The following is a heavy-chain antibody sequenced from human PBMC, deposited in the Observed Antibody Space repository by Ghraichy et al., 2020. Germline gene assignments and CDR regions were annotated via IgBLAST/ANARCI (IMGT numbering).Heavy chain of an antibody. Sequence: GGSLRLSCAASGFTFSSYWMHWVRQAPGKGLVWVSRINSDGSSTSYADSVKGRFTISRDNAKNTLYLQMNSLRAEDTAVYYCARQPAGYGMDVWGQGTTVTVSS. J-gene: IGHJ6*02. CDR3: ARQPAGYGMDV. CDR1: GFTFSSYW. CDR2: INSDGSST. V-gene: IGHV3-74*01.